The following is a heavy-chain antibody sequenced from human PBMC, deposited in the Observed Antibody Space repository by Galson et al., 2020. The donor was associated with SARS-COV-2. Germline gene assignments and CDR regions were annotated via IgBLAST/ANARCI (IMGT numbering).Heavy chain of an antibody. CDR2: IWYDGSNK. V-gene: IGHV3-33*01. Sequence: TGGSLRLSCAASGFTFSSYGMHWVRQAPGKGLEWVAVIWYDGSNKYYADSVKGRFPISRDNSKNTLYLQMNSLRAEDTAVYYCAREIYSSGWGTWGMDVWGQGTTVTVSS. J-gene: IGHJ6*02. CDR3: AREIYSSGWGTWGMDV. CDR1: GFTFSSYG. D-gene: IGHD6-19*01.